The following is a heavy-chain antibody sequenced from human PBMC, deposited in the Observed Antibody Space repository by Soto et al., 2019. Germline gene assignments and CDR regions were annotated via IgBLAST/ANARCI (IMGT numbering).Heavy chain of an antibody. Sequence: PSETLSLTCAVSGGSISSGGYSWSWIRQPPGKGLEWIGYIYHSGSTYYNPSLKSRVTISVDRSKNQFSLKLSSVTAADTAVYYCAGSGNYHNGGMDAGGQGTTSPS. CDR1: GGSISSGGYS. CDR3: AGSGNYHNGGMDA. CDR2: IYHSGST. V-gene: IGHV4-30-2*01. D-gene: IGHD3-22*01. J-gene: IGHJ6*02.